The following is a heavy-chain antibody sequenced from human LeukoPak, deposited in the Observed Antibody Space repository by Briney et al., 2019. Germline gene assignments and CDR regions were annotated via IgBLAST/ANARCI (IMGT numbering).Heavy chain of an antibody. V-gene: IGHV3-20*04. CDR2: INWNGADT. CDR1: GFTFDSYG. J-gene: IGHJ3*02. D-gene: IGHD3-9*01. Sequence: GGSLRLSCAASGFTFDSYGMSWVRQAPGKGLEWVSGINWNGADTTYTESVKGRFTISRDNAKNSLYLQMNSLRAEDTAVYYCARDRTGYSSDGAFDIWGQGTMVTVSS. CDR3: ARDRTGYSSDGAFDI.